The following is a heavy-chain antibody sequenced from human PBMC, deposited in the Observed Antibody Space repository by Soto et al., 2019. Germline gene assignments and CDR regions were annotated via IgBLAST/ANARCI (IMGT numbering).Heavy chain of an antibody. V-gene: IGHV3-30-3*01. CDR2: ISYDGSNK. Sequence: GGSLRLSCAASGFTFSSYAMHWVRQAPGKGLEWVAVISYDGSNKSYADSVKGRFTISRDNSKNTLYLLMNSLRAEDTAVYYCARAKWELLSRYFQHWGQGTLVTVSS. D-gene: IGHD1-26*01. J-gene: IGHJ1*01. CDR3: ARAKWELLSRYFQH. CDR1: GFTFSSYA.